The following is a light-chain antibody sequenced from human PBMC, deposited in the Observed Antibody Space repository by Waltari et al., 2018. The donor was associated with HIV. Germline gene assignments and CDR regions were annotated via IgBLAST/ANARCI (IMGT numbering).Light chain of an antibody. V-gene: IGLV3-21*02. CDR3: QVWHRDSEHYV. J-gene: IGLJ1*01. CDR1: DIGSQS. Sequence: SYVLTQPPSVPVAPGQTARITCGGHDIGSQSVQWDKQKPGHAPVLVVYDDRDRPSGIPERFSGSNFGSTATLTISRVEAGDEADYYCQVWHRDSEHYVFGTGTKVTVL. CDR2: DDR.